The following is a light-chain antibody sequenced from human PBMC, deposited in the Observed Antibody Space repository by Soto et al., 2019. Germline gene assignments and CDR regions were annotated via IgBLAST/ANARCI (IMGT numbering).Light chain of an antibody. CDR1: QSVGSF. V-gene: IGKV3-11*01. Sequence: EIVLTQSPATLSLSPGERATLTCRASQSVGSFLAWYQQKPGQAPRLLIYDASNRPTGTPSRFSGSGSGTDFTLTISSLQPEDFAVYYCQQSGNSPLFTFGQGTRLE. J-gene: IGKJ2*01. CDR3: QQSGNSPLFT. CDR2: DAS.